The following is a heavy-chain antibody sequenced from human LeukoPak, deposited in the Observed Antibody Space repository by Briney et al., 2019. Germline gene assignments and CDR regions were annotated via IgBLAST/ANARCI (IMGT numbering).Heavy chain of an antibody. CDR3: ASSYDGSGYPNFHY. CDR1: GFTVSTDY. J-gene: IGHJ4*02. CDR2: IYSGGNT. Sequence: GGSLVLSCADSGFTVSTDYMSCVRQAPGKGLGGVSVIYSGGNTYYADSVRGRFTLSRDSSKNTLHLQLNSLRAEDTAVYYCASSYDGSGYPNFHYWGQGTLVTVSP. V-gene: IGHV3-53*01. D-gene: IGHD3-22*01.